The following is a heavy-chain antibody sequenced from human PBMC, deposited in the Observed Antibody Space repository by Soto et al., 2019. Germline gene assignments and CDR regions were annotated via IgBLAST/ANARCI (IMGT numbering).Heavy chain of an antibody. J-gene: IGHJ4*02. CDR3: AREPNYFDY. CDR1: GYTFTSYG. Sequence: QVQLVQSGAEVKKPGASVKVSCKASGYTFTSYGISWVRQAPGQGLEWMGWISAHNGNKKYAQKLQGRVTMTTDTSTRTAYMGLRSLRSDDTAVYYCAREPNYFDYWGQGTLVTVAS. CDR2: ISAHNGNK. V-gene: IGHV1-18*01.